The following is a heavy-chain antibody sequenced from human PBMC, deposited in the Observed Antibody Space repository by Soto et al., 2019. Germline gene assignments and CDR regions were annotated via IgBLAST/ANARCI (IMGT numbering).Heavy chain of an antibody. CDR2: ISTSGGNI. V-gene: IGHV3-11*01. CDR3: ARRYGYDFWSGYPDY. D-gene: IGHD3-3*01. CDR1: GFTFSDYY. Sequence: QVHLVESGGDLVKPGGSLRLSCAASGFTFSDYYMSWIRQAPGKGLEWVSYISTSGGNIYYADSVKGRFTISRDNARNSLFLQMNSLRAEDTAVYYCARRYGYDFWSGYPDYWGQGTLVTVSS. J-gene: IGHJ4*02.